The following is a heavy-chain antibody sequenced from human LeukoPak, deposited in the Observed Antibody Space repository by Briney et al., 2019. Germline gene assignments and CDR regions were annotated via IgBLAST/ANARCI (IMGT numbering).Heavy chain of an antibody. CDR3: ARVRGSSGYHPPYFDY. CDR2: ISSSSSYI. V-gene: IGHV3-21*01. Sequence: GGSLRLSCAASGFTFSSYSMNWVRQAPGKGLEWVSSISSSSSYIYYADSVKGRFTISRDNAKNSLYLQMNSLRAEDTAVYYCARVRGSSGYHPPYFDYWGQGTLVTVSS. J-gene: IGHJ4*02. D-gene: IGHD5-12*01. CDR1: GFTFSSYS.